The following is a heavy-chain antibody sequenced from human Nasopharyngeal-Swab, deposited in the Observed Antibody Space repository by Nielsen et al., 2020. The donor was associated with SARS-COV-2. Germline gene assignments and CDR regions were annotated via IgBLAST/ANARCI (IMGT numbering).Heavy chain of an antibody. V-gene: IGHV3-30*18. D-gene: IGHD3-10*01. CDR3: AKSLRGVSLSFGYYYGLDV. J-gene: IGHJ6*02. CDR2: VSYDGRHK. Sequence: VRQAPGKGLEWVAVVSYDGRHKFYADSVKGRFTVSRDNSKNTMYLQMSSLRAEDTAIYYCAKSLRGVSLSFGYYYGLDVWGQGTTVTVSS.